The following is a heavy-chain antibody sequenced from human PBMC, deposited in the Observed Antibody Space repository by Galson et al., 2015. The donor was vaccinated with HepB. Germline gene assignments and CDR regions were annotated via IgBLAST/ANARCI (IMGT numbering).Heavy chain of an antibody. J-gene: IGHJ4*02. Sequence: SLRLSCAASGFTFSSYAMHWVRQAPGKGLEWVAVISYDGSNKYYADSVKGRFTISRDNSKNTLYLQMNSLRAEDTAVYYCARPHCGGDCYPWPTPDYWGQGTLVTVSS. D-gene: IGHD2-21*02. V-gene: IGHV3-30-3*01. CDR1: GFTFSSYA. CDR2: ISYDGSNK. CDR3: ARPHCGGDCYPWPTPDY.